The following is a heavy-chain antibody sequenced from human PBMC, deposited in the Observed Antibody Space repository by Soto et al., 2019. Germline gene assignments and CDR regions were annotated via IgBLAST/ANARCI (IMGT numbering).Heavy chain of an antibody. V-gene: IGHV3-48*03. Sequence: PGGSLRLSCAASGFTFSSYEMNWVRQAPGKGLEWVSYISSSGSTIYYADSVKGRFTISRDNAKNSLYLQMNSLRAEDTAVYYCARDWTALLHNYYYYYGMDVWGQGTTVTVSS. J-gene: IGHJ6*02. CDR3: ARDWTALLHNYYYYYGMDV. D-gene: IGHD2-21*01. CDR1: GFTFSSYE. CDR2: ISSSGSTI.